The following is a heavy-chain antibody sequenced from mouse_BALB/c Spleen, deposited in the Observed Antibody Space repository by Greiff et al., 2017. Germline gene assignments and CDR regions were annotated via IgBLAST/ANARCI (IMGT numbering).Heavy chain of an antibody. J-gene: IGHJ4*01. V-gene: IGHV5-4*02. CDR2: ISDGGSYT. CDR1: GFTFSDYY. CDR3: ARKNYYAMDD. Sequence: DVKLVESGGGLVKPGGSPKLSCAASGFTFSDYYMYWVRQTPEKRLEWVATISDGGSYTYYPDSVKGRFTISRDNAKNNLYLQMSSLKSEDTAMYYCARKNYYAMDDWGQGTSVTVSS.